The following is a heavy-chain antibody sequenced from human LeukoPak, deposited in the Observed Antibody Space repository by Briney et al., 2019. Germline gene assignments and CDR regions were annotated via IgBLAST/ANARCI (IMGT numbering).Heavy chain of an antibody. CDR2: ISSSSSTI. CDR1: GFTFSSYS. V-gene: IGHV3-48*01. D-gene: IGHD5-18*01. CDR3: ASNTGYSYGYFDY. Sequence: PGGSLRLSCAASGFTFSSYSMNWVRQAPGKGLEWVSYISSSSSTIYYADSVKGRFTISRDNAKNSLYLQMNSLRAEDTAVYYCASNTGYSYGYFDYWGQGTLVTVSS. J-gene: IGHJ4*02.